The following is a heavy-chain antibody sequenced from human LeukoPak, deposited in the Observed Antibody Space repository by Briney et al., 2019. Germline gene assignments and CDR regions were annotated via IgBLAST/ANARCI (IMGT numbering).Heavy chain of an antibody. D-gene: IGHD5-24*01. CDR2: ISSSGSTI. CDR3: ARDIEPDGYNSGPFDY. V-gene: IGHV3-11*04. J-gene: IGHJ4*02. Sequence: KTGGSLRLSCAASGFTFSDYYMSWIRQAPGKGLEWVSYISSSGSTIYYADSVKGRFTISRDNAKNSLYLQMNSLRAEDTAVYYCARDIEPDGYNSGPFDYWGQGTLVTVSS. CDR1: GFTFSDYY.